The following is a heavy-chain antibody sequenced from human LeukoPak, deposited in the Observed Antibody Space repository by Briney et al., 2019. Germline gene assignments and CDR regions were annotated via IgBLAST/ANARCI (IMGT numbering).Heavy chain of an antibody. Sequence: SETLSLTCTVSGGSISSYYWSWIRQPAGKGLEGIGRIYTSGSTNYNPSLKSRVTMSVDTSKNQFSLKLSSVTAADTAVYYCARSKAGGNTGGQPIHCTNGVCYTPRYYYYMDVWGQGTMVTVSS. D-gene: IGHD2-8*01. CDR1: GGSISSYY. CDR3: ARSKAGGNTGGQPIHCTNGVCYTPRYYYYMDV. CDR2: IYTSGST. V-gene: IGHV4-4*07. J-gene: IGHJ6*03.